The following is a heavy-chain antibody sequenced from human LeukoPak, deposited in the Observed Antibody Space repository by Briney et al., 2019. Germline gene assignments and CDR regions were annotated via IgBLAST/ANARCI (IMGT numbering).Heavy chain of an antibody. J-gene: IGHJ4*02. CDR2: IYYSGST. D-gene: IGHD3-10*01. CDR1: GGSISSSSYY. Sequence: SETLPLTCTVSGGSISSSSYYWGWIRQPPGKGLEWIGSIYYSGSTYYNPSLKSRVTISVDTSKNQFSLKLSSVTAADTAVYYCARDLVVSGSFYWGQGTLVTVSS. CDR3: ARDLVVSGSFY. V-gene: IGHV4-39*07.